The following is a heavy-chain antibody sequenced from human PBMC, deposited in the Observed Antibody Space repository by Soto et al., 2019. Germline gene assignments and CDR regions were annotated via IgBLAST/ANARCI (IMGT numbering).Heavy chain of an antibody. V-gene: IGHV3-23*01. CDR3: AKDYEMEDFRFDP. CDR1: GFTFSSYA. CDR2: ISGSVGST. J-gene: IGHJ5*02. Sequence: EVQLLESGGGLVQPGGSLRLSCAASGFTFSSYAMSWVRQAPGKGLEWVSAISGSVGSTYYADSVKGRFTISRDNSKNTLYLQMTSLRAEDTAVYYCAKDYEMEDFRFDPWGQGTLVTVSS. D-gene: IGHD3-16*01.